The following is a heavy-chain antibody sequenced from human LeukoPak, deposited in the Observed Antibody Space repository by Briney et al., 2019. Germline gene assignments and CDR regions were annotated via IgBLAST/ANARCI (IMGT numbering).Heavy chain of an antibody. V-gene: IGHV3-30*04. J-gene: IGHJ6*02. CDR3: ARDLSYCSGGGCYAMDV. Sequence: GGSLRLPCAASGFTFSSYAMHWVRQAPGKGLEWVALMSYDGSNKYYADSVKGRFTISRDNSKNTLYLQMHSLRAEDTAVYYCARDLSYCSGGGCYAMDVWGQGTTVTVSS. CDR1: GFTFSSYA. CDR2: MSYDGSNK. D-gene: IGHD2-15*01.